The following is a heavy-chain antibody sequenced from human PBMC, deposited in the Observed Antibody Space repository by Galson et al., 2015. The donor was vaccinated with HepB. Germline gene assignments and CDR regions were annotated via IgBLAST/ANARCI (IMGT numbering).Heavy chain of an antibody. V-gene: IGHV5-10-1*01. J-gene: IGHJ3*02. CDR2: IDPSDSYT. D-gene: IGHD3-3*01. CDR3: ASHSESITIFGVVPTYFDT. Sequence: QSGAEVKKPGESLRISCKGSGYSFTSCWISWVRQMPGKGLEWMGRIDPSDSYTNYSPSFQGRVTISGDKSISTAYLQWSSLKASDTAMYYCASHSESITIFGVVPTYFDTWGQGTMVTVSS. CDR1: GYSFTSCW.